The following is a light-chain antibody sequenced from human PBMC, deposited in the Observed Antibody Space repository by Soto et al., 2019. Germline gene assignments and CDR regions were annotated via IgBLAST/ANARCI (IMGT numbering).Light chain of an antibody. J-gene: IGKJ2*01. CDR1: QSVFYSSNNKNY. Sequence: DIVMTQSPDSLAVSLGERATINCKSSQSVFYSSNNKNYLAWYQQKSGQPPKLLLYWASTRESGVPDRFSGSGSGTDFTLPISSLQAEDVAFYYCQQYYSTPPTFGQGTKLEIK. V-gene: IGKV4-1*01. CDR3: QQYYSTPPT. CDR2: WAS.